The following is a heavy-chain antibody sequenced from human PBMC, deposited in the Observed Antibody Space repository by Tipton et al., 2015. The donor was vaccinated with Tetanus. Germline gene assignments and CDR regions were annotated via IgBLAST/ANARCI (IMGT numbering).Heavy chain of an antibody. J-gene: IGHJ4*02. Sequence: TLSLTCTVSGASINAGGYLWTWVRQHPGKGLEWIGNIYYTALTSYTPSLNSRVTISVDTSKNHFSLKLRSVTAADTAVYYCVRGRGLGAYSFGFEYWGQGALVTVSS. CDR1: GASINAGGYL. V-gene: IGHV4-31*03. CDR2: IYYTALT. CDR3: VRGRGLGAYSFGFEY. D-gene: IGHD2-21*01.